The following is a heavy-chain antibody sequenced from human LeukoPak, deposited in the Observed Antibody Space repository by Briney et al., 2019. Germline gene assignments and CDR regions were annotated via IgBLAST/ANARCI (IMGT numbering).Heavy chain of an antibody. D-gene: IGHD5-18*01. Sequence: GGCLRLSPAASGFTFSSYGMHCVREAPGKGLGWGAYIRYDGSNKYYADSVKGRFTIARDNSKNTLYLQMNSLRAEDTAVYYCAENPYSYDTDNWFDPWGQGTLVTVSS. J-gene: IGHJ5*02. CDR1: GFTFSSYG. CDR3: AENPYSYDTDNWFDP. V-gene: IGHV3-30*02. CDR2: IRYDGSNK.